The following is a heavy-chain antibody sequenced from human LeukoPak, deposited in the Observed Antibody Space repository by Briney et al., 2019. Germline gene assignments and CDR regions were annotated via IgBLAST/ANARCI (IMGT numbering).Heavy chain of an antibody. CDR1: GGSISSYY. J-gene: IGHJ6*04. V-gene: IGHV4-59*01. D-gene: IGHD6-13*01. CDR3: ARDRSRGSSWYPDSYYYYGMDV. Sequence: PSETLSLTCTVSGGSISSYYWSWIRQPPGKGLEWIGYIYYSGSTNYNPSPKSRVTIPVDTSKNQFSLKLSSVTAADTAVYYCARDRSRGSSWYPDSYYYYGMDVWGKGTTVTVSS. CDR2: IYYSGST.